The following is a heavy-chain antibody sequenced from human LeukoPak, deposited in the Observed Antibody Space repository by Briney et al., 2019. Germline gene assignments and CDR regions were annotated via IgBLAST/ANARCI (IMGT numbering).Heavy chain of an antibody. J-gene: IGHJ4*02. CDR1: GFTVSSNY. CDR3: ARLAPNYCGSGSSYRYFDY. D-gene: IGHD3-10*01. CDR2: IYIGGST. Sequence: PGGSLRLSCAASGFTVSSNYMTWVRQAPGKGLEWVSVIYIGGSTYYADSVKGRFTISRDNSKNTLYLQMNSLRAEDTAVYYCARLAPNYCGSGSSYRYFDYWGQGTLVTVSS. V-gene: IGHV3-53*01.